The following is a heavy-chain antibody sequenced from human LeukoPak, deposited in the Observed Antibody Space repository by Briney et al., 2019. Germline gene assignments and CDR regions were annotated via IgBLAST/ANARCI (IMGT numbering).Heavy chain of an antibody. CDR3: ARLSTSSRHWLAAFDI. V-gene: IGHV1-2*06. Sequence: ASVKVSSETSRYTFTVYYLQSVRHAPEQGHYCPRQINPNNGDTDYAKKFQGRFTLTRDTSISTAYLELSSLASDDPAVFYCARLSTSSRHWLAAFDIWGQGTMVTVSS. D-gene: IGHD6-19*01. CDR2: INPNNGDT. CDR1: RYTFTVYY. J-gene: IGHJ3*02.